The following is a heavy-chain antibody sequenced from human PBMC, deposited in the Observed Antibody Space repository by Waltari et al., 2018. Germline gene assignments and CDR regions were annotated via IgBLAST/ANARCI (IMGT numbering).Heavy chain of an antibody. CDR1: GYTFTGYY. Sequence: QVQLVQSGAEVKKTGASVKVSCQASGYTFTGYYMHWVRQAPGQGLEWMGRINPNSGGTNYAQKFQGRVTMTRDTSISTAYMELSRLRSDDTAVYYCARDPWGDTAMVIDYWGQGTLVTVSS. CDR3: ARDPWGDTAMVIDY. J-gene: IGHJ4*02. V-gene: IGHV1-2*06. D-gene: IGHD5-18*01. CDR2: INPNSGGT.